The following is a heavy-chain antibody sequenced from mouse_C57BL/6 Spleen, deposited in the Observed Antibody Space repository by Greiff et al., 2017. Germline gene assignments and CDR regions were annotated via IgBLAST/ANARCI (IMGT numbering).Heavy chain of an antibody. D-gene: IGHD2-2*01. J-gene: IGHJ1*03. CDR2: ISGGGGNT. CDR1: GFTFSSYT. CDR3: ARPTMVKNWYFDV. V-gene: IGHV5-9*01. Sequence: EVQGVESGGGLVKPGGSLKLSCAASGFTFSSYTMSWVRQTPEKRLEWVATISGGGGNTYYPDSVKGRFTISRDNAKNTLYLQMSSLMSEDTALYYCARPTMVKNWYFDVWGTGTTVTVSS.